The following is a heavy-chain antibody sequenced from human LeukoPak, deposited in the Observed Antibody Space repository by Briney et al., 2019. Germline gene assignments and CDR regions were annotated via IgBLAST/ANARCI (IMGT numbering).Heavy chain of an antibody. D-gene: IGHD3-10*01. CDR1: GFTFSSYE. CDR2: IATSGATT. Sequence: GGSLRLSCAASGFTFSSYEMNWVRQAPGKGLEWVSYIATSGATTYYADSVKGRFTISRDNAKNSLYLQMNSLRAEDTALYYCARDTLVRGPDCFDYWGQGTLVTVSS. J-gene: IGHJ4*02. CDR3: ARDTLVRGPDCFDY. V-gene: IGHV3-48*03.